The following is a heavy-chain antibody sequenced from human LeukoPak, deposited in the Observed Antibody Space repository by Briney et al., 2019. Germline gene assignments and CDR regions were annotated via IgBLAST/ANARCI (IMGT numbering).Heavy chain of an antibody. V-gene: IGHV1-24*01. D-gene: IGHD1-26*01. CDR1: GYTLTELS. Sequence: GASVKVSCKVSGYTLTELSMHWVRQTPGKGLEWMGDFDPEDGETIYAQKFQGRVTMTEDTSTDTAYMELGSLRSEDTAVYYCATDHLGSGDGFDIWGQGTMVTVSS. J-gene: IGHJ3*02. CDR2: FDPEDGET. CDR3: ATDHLGSGDGFDI.